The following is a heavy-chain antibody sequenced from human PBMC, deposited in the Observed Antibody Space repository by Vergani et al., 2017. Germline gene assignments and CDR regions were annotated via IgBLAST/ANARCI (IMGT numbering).Heavy chain of an antibody. D-gene: IGHD4-23*01. CDR3: ARDRSNVYGGSSGDAFHI. Sequence: QVQLVESGGGVVQPGRSLRLSCAAPGFTFSTYAIHWVRQAPGKGLEWVAVISHDGSHKYYADSVKGRFTISRDNSKNTLYLQMNSLRAEDTAVYNCARDRSNVYGGSSGDAFHIWGQGTMVTVSS. CDR2: ISHDGSHK. CDR1: GFTFSTYA. J-gene: IGHJ3*02. V-gene: IGHV3-30*04.